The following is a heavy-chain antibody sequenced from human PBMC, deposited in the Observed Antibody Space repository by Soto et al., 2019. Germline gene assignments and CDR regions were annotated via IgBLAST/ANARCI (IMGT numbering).Heavy chain of an antibody. D-gene: IGHD6-25*01. Sequence: PGGSLRLSCAASGFTFSSYGMHWGRQAPGKGLECVAVISYDGSNKYYADSVKGRFTISRDNSKNTLYLQMNSLRAEDTAVYYCAKDSDQRSGLDYWGQGTLVTVSS. J-gene: IGHJ4*02. CDR2: ISYDGSNK. CDR1: GFTFSSYG. V-gene: IGHV3-30*18. CDR3: AKDSDQRSGLDY.